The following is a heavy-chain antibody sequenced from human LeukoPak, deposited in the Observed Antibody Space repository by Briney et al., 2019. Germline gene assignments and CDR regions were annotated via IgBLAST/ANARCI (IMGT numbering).Heavy chain of an antibody. CDR1: GFTFSSYG. V-gene: IGHV3-30*02. CDR3: AKGLYYKDRSGYPA. D-gene: IGHD3-22*01. Sequence: GSLRLSCAASGFTFSSYGMHWVRQAPGKGLEWVAFIRYDGSNKYYADSVKGRFTISRDNSKNTLYVQMNSLRGEDTAVYYCAKGLYYKDRSGYPAWGQGTLVTVSS. J-gene: IGHJ5*02. CDR2: IRYDGSNK.